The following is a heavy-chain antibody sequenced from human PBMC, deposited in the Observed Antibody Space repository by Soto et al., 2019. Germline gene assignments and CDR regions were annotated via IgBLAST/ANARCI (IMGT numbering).Heavy chain of an antibody. Sequence: EVHLVESGGGLVQTGGSLRLSCAIFESTVSRDWMNWVRQAPGKGLEWVAHINQDGSEKYYVDSVKGRFPISRDNAKKSLYLQMISLRPADTAMFYCSGGVGDAFWGQGTLVTVSS. D-gene: IGHD1-26*01. V-gene: IGHV3-7*04. J-gene: IGHJ4*02. CDR1: ESTVSRDW. CDR2: INQDGSEK. CDR3: SGGVGDAF.